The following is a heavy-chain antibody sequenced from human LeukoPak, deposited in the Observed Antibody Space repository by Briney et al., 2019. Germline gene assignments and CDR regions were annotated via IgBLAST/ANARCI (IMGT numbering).Heavy chain of an antibody. Sequence: GGSLRLSCAASGFPFTSYAMTWVRQAPGKGLEWVSAISGSGVTTYFADSVKGRFTISRDNSKNTLYLQMNSLRAEDTAVYYCARGHWFAHLDYWGQGTLVTVSS. CDR3: ARGHWFAHLDY. D-gene: IGHD3-9*01. J-gene: IGHJ4*02. CDR1: GFPFTSYA. CDR2: ISGSGVTT. V-gene: IGHV3-23*01.